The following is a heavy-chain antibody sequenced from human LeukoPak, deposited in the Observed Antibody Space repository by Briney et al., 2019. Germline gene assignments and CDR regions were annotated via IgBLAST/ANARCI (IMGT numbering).Heavy chain of an antibody. J-gene: IGHJ4*02. CDR3: ARGYGDFRVEGRYFHS. CDR2: VHYSGTA. Sequence: SETLSLTCTVSDGSITNYDWSWVRQPPGKGLEVIGHVHYSGTANYNPSLRSRVTISIDTSKKHFFLKLKSVTAADAAVYYCARGYGDFRVEGRYFHSWGQGTLVTVSS. D-gene: IGHD4-17*01. V-gene: IGHV4-59*01. CDR1: DGSITNYD.